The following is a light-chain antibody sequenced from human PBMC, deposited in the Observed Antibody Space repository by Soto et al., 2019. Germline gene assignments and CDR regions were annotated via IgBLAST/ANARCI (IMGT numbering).Light chain of an antibody. V-gene: IGKV1-17*01. CDR2: AAS. CDR1: QGIRDA. CDR3: LQHNSYPQT. J-gene: IGKJ1*01. Sequence: DIQMTQSPSSLSASVGDRVTITCRASQGIRDALGWYQQKPGQAPKRLLYAASSLQSGVPSRFRGSGAGTEITLTISSLQPEDFATYYCLQHNSYPQTFGQGTKVEIK.